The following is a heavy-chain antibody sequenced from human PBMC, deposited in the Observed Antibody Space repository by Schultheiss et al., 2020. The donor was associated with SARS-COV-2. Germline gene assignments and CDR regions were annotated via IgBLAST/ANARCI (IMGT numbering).Heavy chain of an antibody. CDR2: INHSGSA. CDR1: GGSFSGYY. Sequence: SETLSLTCAVYGGSFSGYYWSWIRQPPGKGLEWIGEINHSGSANHNPSLKSRVTISVDTSENQFSLKVRSVTAADTAVYYCARGRYSGGEDPFDYWGQGTLVTV. D-gene: IGHD5-12*01. V-gene: IGHV4-34*09. J-gene: IGHJ4*02. CDR3: ARGRYSGGEDPFDY.